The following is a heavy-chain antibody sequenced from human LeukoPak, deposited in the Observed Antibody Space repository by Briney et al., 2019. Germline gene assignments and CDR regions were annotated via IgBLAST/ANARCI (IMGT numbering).Heavy chain of an antibody. CDR1: GGSFSGYY. CDR3: ARDRGSGSYYNRYYYYMDV. Sequence: SETLSLTCAVYGGSFSGYYWSWIRQPPGKGLEWIGEINHSGSTNYNPSLKSRVTISVDTSKNQFSLKLSSVTAADTAVYYCARDRGSGSYYNRYYYYMDVWGKGTTVTISS. CDR2: INHSGST. V-gene: IGHV4-34*01. J-gene: IGHJ6*03. D-gene: IGHD3-10*01.